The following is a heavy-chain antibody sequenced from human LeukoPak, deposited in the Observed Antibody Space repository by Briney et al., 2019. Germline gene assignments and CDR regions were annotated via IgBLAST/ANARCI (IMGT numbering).Heavy chain of an antibody. J-gene: IGHJ4*02. V-gene: IGHV4-34*01. CDR1: GGSFSGYY. CDR3: ARGQYSSSPVFDF. Sequence: SEALSLTCAVYGGSFSGYYWSWIRQPPGKGLEWIGEINHSGSTKYNPSLKSRVTISEDASKHQFSLKLSSVTAADTSVYYCARGQYSSSPVFDFWGQGTLVTVSS. CDR2: INHSGST. D-gene: IGHD6-6*01.